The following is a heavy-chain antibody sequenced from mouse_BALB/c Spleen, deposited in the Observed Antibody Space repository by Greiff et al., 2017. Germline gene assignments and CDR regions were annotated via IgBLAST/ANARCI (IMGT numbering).Heavy chain of an antibody. CDR1: GFNIKDYY. V-gene: IGHV14-1*02. J-gene: IGHJ1*01. CDR2: IDPENGNT. CDR3: ARPCNPYWYFDV. D-gene: IGHD2-1*01. Sequence: EVQLQQSGAELVRPGALVKLSCKASGFNIKDYYMHWVKQRPEQGLEWIGWIDPENGNTIYDPKFQGKASITADTSSNTAYLQLSSLTSEDTAVYYCARPCNPYWYFDVWGAGTTVTVSS.